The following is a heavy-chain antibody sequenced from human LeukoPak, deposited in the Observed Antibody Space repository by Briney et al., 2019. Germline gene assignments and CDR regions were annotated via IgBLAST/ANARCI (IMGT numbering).Heavy chain of an antibody. Sequence: PGGFLRLSCVASGFTFRSYDMFWVRQPTGKGLEWVSTIGTAGDTNYADSVKGRFTISRENAKNSLYLQMNSLRAEDTAVYYCARTYNIRYFDTWGQGTLVTVSS. J-gene: IGHJ4*02. CDR2: IGTAGDT. V-gene: IGHV3-13*04. CDR3: ARTYNIRYFDT. CDR1: GFTFRSYD. D-gene: IGHD3-9*01.